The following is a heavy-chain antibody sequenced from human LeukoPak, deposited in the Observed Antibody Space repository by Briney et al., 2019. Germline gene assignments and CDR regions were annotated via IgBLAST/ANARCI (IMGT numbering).Heavy chain of an antibody. V-gene: IGHV3-66*01. CDR3: AVLSTSSWFYK. CDR2: IYSGHST. CDR1: GSTVSSNY. J-gene: IGHJ5*02. Sequence: GGSLRLSCAASGSTVSSNYMTWVRQAPGKGLEWVSVIYSGHSTDYADSVKGRFTISRDNSKNTVHLQMNSLRAEDTAVYYCAVLSTSSWFYKWGQGTLVTVSS. D-gene: IGHD2-2*01.